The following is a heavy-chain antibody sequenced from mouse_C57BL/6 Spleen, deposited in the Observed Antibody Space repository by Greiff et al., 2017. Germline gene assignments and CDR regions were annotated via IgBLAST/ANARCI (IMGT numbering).Heavy chain of an antibody. V-gene: IGHV1-62-2*01. CDR2: FYPGSGSI. CDR1: GYTFTEYT. D-gene: IGHD3-2*02. Sequence: QVQLKQSGAELVKPGASVKLSCKASGYTFTEYTIHWVNQRSGQGLEWIGWFYPGSGSIKYNEKFKDKATLTADKSSSTVYMERSRLTSEDSAVXVCARHGQLRPSMDYWGQGTSVTVSS. CDR3: ARHGQLRPSMDY. J-gene: IGHJ4*01.